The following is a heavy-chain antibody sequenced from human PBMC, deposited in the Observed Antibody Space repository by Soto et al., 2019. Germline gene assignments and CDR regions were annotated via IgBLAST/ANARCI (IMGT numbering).Heavy chain of an antibody. V-gene: IGHV4-61*05. CDR3: ARRYGGTFDY. CDR2: IYYSGST. Sequence: SETLSLTCTVSGGSISSSSYYWSWIRQPPGKGLEWIGYIYYSGSTNYNPSLKSRVTISVDTSKNQFSLKLSSVTAADTAVYYCARRYGGTFDYWGQGTLVTVSS. CDR1: GGSISSSSYY. J-gene: IGHJ4*02. D-gene: IGHD2-15*01.